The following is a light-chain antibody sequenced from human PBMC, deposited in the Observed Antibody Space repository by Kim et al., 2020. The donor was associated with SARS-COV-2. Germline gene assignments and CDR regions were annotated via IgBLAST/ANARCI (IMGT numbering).Light chain of an antibody. Sequence: VDRFTITCRASHCISSDLAWYQQKPGKAPTLLIYAASTLQSGVPSRFSGRGSGTEFTLTIASLQPEDFAIYYCQQLNDYPPKTFGQGTKVDIK. J-gene: IGKJ1*01. V-gene: IGKV1-9*01. CDR3: QQLNDYPPKT. CDR2: AAS. CDR1: HCISSD.